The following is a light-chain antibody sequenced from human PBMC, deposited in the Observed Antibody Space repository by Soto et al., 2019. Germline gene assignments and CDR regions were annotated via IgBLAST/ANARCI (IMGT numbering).Light chain of an antibody. CDR2: GAS. V-gene: IGKV1-5*01. J-gene: IGKJ1*01. Sequence: EIQLTQSAPALSASVGDRVTNTCRASQSIRYYLAWYQQMPGKAPKLLIYGASSLQSGVPSRFSGSGSGTEFTLTISSLQPDDFATYFCQHHNSYSQTFGQGTKVDIK. CDR1: QSIRYY. CDR3: QHHNSYSQT.